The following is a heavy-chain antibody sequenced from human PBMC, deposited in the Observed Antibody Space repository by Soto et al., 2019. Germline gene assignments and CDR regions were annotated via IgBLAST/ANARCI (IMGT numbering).Heavy chain of an antibody. CDR2: ISAYNGNT. CDR3: ARTDIVVVVAATLIADYYYGMDV. D-gene: IGHD2-15*01. CDR1: GYTFTSYG. Sequence: ASVKVSCKASGYTFTSYGISWVRQAPGQGLEWMGWISAYNGNTNYAQKLQGRVTMTTDTSTSTAYMELRSLRSEDTAVYYCARTDIVVVVAATLIADYYYGMDVWGQGTTVTVSS. V-gene: IGHV1-18*04. J-gene: IGHJ6*02.